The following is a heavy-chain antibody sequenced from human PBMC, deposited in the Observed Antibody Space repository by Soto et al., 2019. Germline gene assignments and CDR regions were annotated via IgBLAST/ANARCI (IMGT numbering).Heavy chain of an antibody. CDR1: GFTFSSYW. CDR2: ISSDASST. Sequence: EVQLVESGGGLVQPGGSLRLSCAASGFTFSSYWMHWVRQAPGKGLVWVSSISSDASSTSYADPVKGRFTISRDNAKNTVFLQMNSVRAEDTAGYYCARLPNKSPQNWGQGTLVIVSP. CDR3: ARLPNKSPQN. J-gene: IGHJ1*01. V-gene: IGHV3-74*01.